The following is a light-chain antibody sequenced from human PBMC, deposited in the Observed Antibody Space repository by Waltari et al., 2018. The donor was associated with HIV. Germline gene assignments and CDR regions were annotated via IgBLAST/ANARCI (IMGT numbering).Light chain of an antibody. CDR1: ASPKPS. CDR2: KNT. V-gene: IGLV3-25*03. J-gene: IGLJ1*01. CDR3: LSADRSGTYD. Sequence: SSELTQPPSVSVSPGQTARITCSGDASPKPSTPWFRPKPAQAPVGVKHKNTVQPSGIPWRFSASRSSTTVTLTITGVQTDDEADYYCLSADRSGTYDFGPGTTVTVL.